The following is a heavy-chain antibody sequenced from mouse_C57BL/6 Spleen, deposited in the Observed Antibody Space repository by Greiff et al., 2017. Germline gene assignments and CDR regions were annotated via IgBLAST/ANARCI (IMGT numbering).Heavy chain of an antibody. CDR2: IYPRSGNT. Sequence: QVQLKESGAELARPGASVKLSCKASGYTFTSYGISWVKQRTGQGLEWIGEIYPRSGNTYYNEKLKGKATLTADKSSSTAYMELRSLTSEDSAVYFCARERLYDYDGDYAMDYWGQGTSVTVSS. CDR3: ARERLYDYDGDYAMDY. V-gene: IGHV1-81*01. J-gene: IGHJ4*01. CDR1: GYTFTSYG. D-gene: IGHD2-4*01.